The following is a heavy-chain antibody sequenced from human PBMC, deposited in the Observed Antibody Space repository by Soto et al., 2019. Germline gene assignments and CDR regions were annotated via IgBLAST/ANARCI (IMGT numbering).Heavy chain of an antibody. D-gene: IGHD2-2*01. CDR2: ISGSGGST. CDR3: AKSYIVVVPAAIIYFDN. Sequence: GGSLRLSCAASGFTFSSYAMSWVRQAPGKGLEWVSAISGSGGSTYYADSVKGRFTISRDNSKNTLYLQMNSLRAEDTAVYYCAKSYIVVVPAAIIYFDNWGQGNLLTVSS. CDR1: GFTFSSYA. J-gene: IGHJ4*02. V-gene: IGHV3-23*01.